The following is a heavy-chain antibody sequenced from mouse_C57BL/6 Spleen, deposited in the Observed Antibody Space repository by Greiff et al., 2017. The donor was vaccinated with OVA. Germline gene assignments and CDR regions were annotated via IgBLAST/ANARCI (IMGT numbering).Heavy chain of an antibody. Sequence: QVHVKQPGAELVKPGASVKVSCKASGYTFTSYWMHWVKQRPGQGLEWIGRIHPSDSDTNYNQKLKGKATLTVDKSSSTAYMKRSSLTSEDSAVYYCAMRYYGSSSYYAMDYWGQGTTVTVSS. D-gene: IGHD1-1*01. CDR3: AMRYYGSSSYYAMDY. CDR1: GYTFTSYW. V-gene: IGHV1-74*01. J-gene: IGHJ4*01. CDR2: IHPSDSDT.